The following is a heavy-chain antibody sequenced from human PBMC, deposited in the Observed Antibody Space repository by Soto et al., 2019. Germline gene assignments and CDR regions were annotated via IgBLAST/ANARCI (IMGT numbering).Heavy chain of an antibody. V-gene: IGHV1-69*13. Sequence: GASVKVSCKASGGTFSSYAISWVRQAPGQGLEWMGGIIPIFGTANYAQKFQGRVTITADESTSTAYMELSSLRSEDTAVYYCARGVVMTGVTAIPWCFDLWGQGTLGTVS. CDR1: GGTFSSYA. D-gene: IGHD2-21*02. J-gene: IGHJ5*02. CDR3: ARGVVMTGVTAIPWCFDL. CDR2: IIPIFGTA.